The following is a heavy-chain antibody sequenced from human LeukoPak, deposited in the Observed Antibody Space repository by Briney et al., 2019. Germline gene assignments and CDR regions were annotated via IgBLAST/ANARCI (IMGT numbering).Heavy chain of an antibody. CDR2: IYSGGAT. J-gene: IGHJ4*02. Sequence: PGGSLRLSCAASGFSVGANFMSWVRQAPGKGLEWLSVIYSGGATYYADSVKGRFTISRDILKNTLFLQMNSLRAEDTAVYYCARDRGYYDRSVYFYDSNWGQGTLVTVSS. D-gene: IGHD3-22*01. V-gene: IGHV3-66*01. CDR3: ARDRGYYDRSVYFYDSN. CDR1: GFSVGANF.